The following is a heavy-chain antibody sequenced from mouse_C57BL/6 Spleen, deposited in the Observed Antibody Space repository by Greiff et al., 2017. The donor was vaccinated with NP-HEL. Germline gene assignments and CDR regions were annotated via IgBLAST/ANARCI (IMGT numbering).Heavy chain of an antibody. Sequence: QVQLKQSGAELVKPGASVKISCKASGYAFSSYWMNWVKQRPGKGLEWIGQIYPGDGDTNYNGKFKGKATLTADKSSSTAYMQLSSLTSEDSAVYFCARGDYYGSSHVGYWGQGTTLTVSS. CDR3: ARGDYYGSSHVGY. V-gene: IGHV1-80*01. J-gene: IGHJ2*01. CDR2: IYPGDGDT. D-gene: IGHD1-1*01. CDR1: GYAFSSYW.